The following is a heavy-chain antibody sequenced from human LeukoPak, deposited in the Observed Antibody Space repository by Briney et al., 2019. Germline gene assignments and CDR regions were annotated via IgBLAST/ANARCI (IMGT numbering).Heavy chain of an antibody. CDR1: GFTFSSYS. V-gene: IGHV3-21*01. CDR3: ARDQTAMVTRADLDY. J-gene: IGHJ4*02. Sequence: PGGSLRLSCAASGFTFSSYSMNWVRQAPGKGLEWVSSISSSSSYIYYADSVKGRFTISRDNAKNSLYLQMNSLRAEDTAVYYCARDQTAMVTRADLDYWGQGTLVTVSS. CDR2: ISSSSSYI. D-gene: IGHD5-18*01.